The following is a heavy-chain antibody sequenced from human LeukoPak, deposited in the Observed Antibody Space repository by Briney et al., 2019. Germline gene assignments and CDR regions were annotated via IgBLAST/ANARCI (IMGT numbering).Heavy chain of an antibody. CDR1: GFSFSTYA. J-gene: IGHJ3*01. CDR2: FSATEGST. Sequence: PGGSLRLSCAASGFSFSTYAMTWVRQAPGKGLEWVSAFSATEGSTQYAESVKGRFTISKDSTTNTLFLQINSLRAEDTAVYYCARCQIAAAGTGAFDVWGQGTMVTVSS. V-gene: IGHV3-23*01. D-gene: IGHD6-13*01. CDR3: ARCQIAAAGTGAFDV.